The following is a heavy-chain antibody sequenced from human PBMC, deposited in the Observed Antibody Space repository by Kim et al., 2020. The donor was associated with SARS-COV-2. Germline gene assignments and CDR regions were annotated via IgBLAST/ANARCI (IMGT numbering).Heavy chain of an antibody. D-gene: IGHD3-10*01. CDR3: ARAVRWLLDY. V-gene: IGHV4-59*01. Sequence: STNYNPSLKSRVTISVDTSKNQFSLKLSSVTAADTAVYYCARAVRWLLDYWGQGTLVTVSS. CDR2: ST. J-gene: IGHJ4*02.